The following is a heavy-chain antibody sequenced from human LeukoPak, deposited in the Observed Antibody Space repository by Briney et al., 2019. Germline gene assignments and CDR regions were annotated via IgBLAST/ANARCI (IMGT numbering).Heavy chain of an antibody. CDR3: ARPTDSSGYYDAFDI. CDR2: IYYSGST. D-gene: IGHD3-22*01. CDR1: GGSISSSSYY. V-gene: IGHV4-39*01. J-gene: IGHJ3*02. Sequence: SETLSLTCTVSGGSISSSSYYWGWIRQPPGKGLEWIGSIYYSGSTYYNPSLKSRVTISVDTSKNQFSLKLSTVTAADTAVYYCARPTDSSGYYDAFDIWGQGTMVTVSS.